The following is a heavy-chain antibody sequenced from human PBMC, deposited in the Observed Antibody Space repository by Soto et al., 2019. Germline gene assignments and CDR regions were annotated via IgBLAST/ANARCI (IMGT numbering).Heavy chain of an antibody. CDR3: AKDPNGDYIGAFDM. J-gene: IGHJ3*02. Sequence: EGQVLESGGGLAQPGGSLRLSCTASGLTFNKYAFTWVRQAPGKGLEWLSSITASGGFTKYADSVKGRFTTSRDNPKNTLYLQMNSLRVEDTAVYYCAKDPNGDYIGAFDMWGQGIMVTVSS. V-gene: IGHV3-23*01. CDR2: ITASGGFT. D-gene: IGHD4-17*01. CDR1: GLTFNKYA.